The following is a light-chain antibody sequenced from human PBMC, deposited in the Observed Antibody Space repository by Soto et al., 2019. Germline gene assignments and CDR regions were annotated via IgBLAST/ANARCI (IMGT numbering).Light chain of an antibody. CDR1: SSDVGGYKY. Sequence: QSGLTQPRSVSGSPGQSDTISCTGTSSDVGGYKYVSWYQQHPGKVPNLIIYDVSERPSGVPDRFSGSKSGNTASLSISGLQAEDEADYYCCSYAGSYTVLFGVGTKVTVL. CDR2: DVS. J-gene: IGLJ2*01. V-gene: IGLV2-11*01. CDR3: CSYAGSYTVL.